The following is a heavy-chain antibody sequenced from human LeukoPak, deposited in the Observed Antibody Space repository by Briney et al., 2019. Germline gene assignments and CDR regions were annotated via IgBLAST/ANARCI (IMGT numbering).Heavy chain of an antibody. CDR2: ISGYNGNT. J-gene: IGHJ3*02. D-gene: IGHD3-22*01. CDR1: GYTFTSYG. CDR3: ASLKNYYDSSGYLVTDAFDI. V-gene: IGHV1-18*01. Sequence: ASVKVSCKASGYTFTSYGISWVRQAPGQGLEWMGWISGYNGNTNYAQKLQGRVTMTTDTSTSTAYMELRSLKSDDTVVYYCASLKNYYDSSGYLVTDAFDIWGQGTMVTVSS.